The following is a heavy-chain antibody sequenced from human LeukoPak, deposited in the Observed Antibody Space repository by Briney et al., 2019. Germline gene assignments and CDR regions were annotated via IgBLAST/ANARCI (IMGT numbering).Heavy chain of an antibody. CDR1: GFTFSSYS. D-gene: IGHD5-12*01. J-gene: IGHJ4*02. CDR2: ISSSSSYI. V-gene: IGHV3-21*01. CDR3: ASGLIEWHDY. Sequence: PGGSLRLSCAASGFTFSSYSMNWVRQAPGKGLEWVSSISSSSSYIYYADSVKGRFTISRDNAKNSLYLQMNSLRAKDTAVYYCASGLIEWHDYWGQGTLVTVSS.